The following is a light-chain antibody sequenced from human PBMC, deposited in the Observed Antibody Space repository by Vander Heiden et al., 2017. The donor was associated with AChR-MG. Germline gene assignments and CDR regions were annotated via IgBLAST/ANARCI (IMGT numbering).Light chain of an antibody. V-gene: IGKV3-15*01. CDR2: GAS. J-gene: IGKJ1*01. CDR3: QQYNNWPRGT. CDR1: QSVSSN. Sequence: ELVMTQSPATLSVSPGERATLSCRSSQSVSSNLARYQQKPGQAPRLLIYGASTRATGIPARLSGSGSGTEFTLTISSLQSEDFAVYYCQQYNNWPRGTFGQGTKVEIK.